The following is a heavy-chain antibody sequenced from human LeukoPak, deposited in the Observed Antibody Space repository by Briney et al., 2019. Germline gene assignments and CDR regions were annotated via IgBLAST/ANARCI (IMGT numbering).Heavy chain of an antibody. Sequence: GGSLRLSCAASGFTFSSYSMNWVRQAPGKGLEWVSSISSSSSYIYYADSVKGRFTISRDNAKNSLSLQMTSMRAEDTAVYYCARDRIPAAITGDAFDIWGQGAMVTVSS. J-gene: IGHJ3*02. CDR3: ARDRIPAAITGDAFDI. V-gene: IGHV3-21*01. D-gene: IGHD2-2*02. CDR2: ISSSSSYI. CDR1: GFTFSSYS.